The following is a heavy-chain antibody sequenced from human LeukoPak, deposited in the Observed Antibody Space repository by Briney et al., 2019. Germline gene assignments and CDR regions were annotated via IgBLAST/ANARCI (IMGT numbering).Heavy chain of an antibody. CDR2: IKQDGSEK. V-gene: IGHV3-7*01. CDR3: AREQMWTTVRWFDP. D-gene: IGHD4-17*01. J-gene: IGHJ5*02. Sequence: GGSLRLSCAASGFTFSSYWMSWVRQAPGKGLEWVANIKQDGSEKYYVDSVKGRFTISRDNAKNSLYLQMNSLRAEDTAVYYCAREQMWTTVRWFDPWGQGTLVTVSS. CDR1: GFTFSSYW.